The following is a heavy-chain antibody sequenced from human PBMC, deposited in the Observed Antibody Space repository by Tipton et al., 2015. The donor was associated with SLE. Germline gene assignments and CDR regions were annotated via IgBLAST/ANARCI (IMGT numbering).Heavy chain of an antibody. J-gene: IGHJ5*02. D-gene: IGHD2-15*01. V-gene: IGHV4-39*07. CDR2: IYSSGST. CDR3: ARVAIYCRGASCYADWFDP. CDR1: GGSISSSSYY. Sequence: TLSLTCTVSGGSISSSSYYWGWIRQPPGEGLEWLGGIYSSGSTYYNPSLKSRVTISVDTSKNQFSLKLTSVTAADTAVYYCARVAIYCRGASCYADWFDPWGQGTLVTVSS.